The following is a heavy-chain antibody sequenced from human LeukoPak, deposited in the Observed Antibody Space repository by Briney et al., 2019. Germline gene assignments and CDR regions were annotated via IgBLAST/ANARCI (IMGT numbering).Heavy chain of an antibody. D-gene: IGHD3-3*01. J-gene: IGHJ4*02. CDR2: IYYSGST. CDR1: GGSISSGDYY. V-gene: IGHV4-30-4*08. CDR3: ASSEKDEVLRFLEWSPGFDY. Sequence: SETLSLTCTVSGGSISSGDYYWSWIRQPPGKGLEWIVYIYYSGSTSYNPSLKSRVTILVDTSKNQLSLKLSSMTAADTAVYYCASSEKDEVLRFLEWSPGFDYWGQGTLVTVSS.